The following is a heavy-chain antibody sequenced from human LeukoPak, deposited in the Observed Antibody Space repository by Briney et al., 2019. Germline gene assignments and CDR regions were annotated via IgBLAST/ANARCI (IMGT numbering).Heavy chain of an antibody. Sequence: SETLSLTCTVSGGSISSGSYYWSWIRQPAGKGLEWIGRIYTSGSTNYNPPLKSRVTISVDTSKNQFSLKLSSVTAADTAVYYCARGGVLLGIDYWGQGTLVTVSS. CDR2: IYTSGST. CDR3: ARGGVLLGIDY. V-gene: IGHV4-61*02. J-gene: IGHJ4*02. D-gene: IGHD2-8*02. CDR1: GGSISSGSYY.